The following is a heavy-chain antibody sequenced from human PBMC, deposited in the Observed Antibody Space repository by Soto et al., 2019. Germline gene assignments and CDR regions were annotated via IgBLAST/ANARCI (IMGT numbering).Heavy chain of an antibody. J-gene: IGHJ4*02. D-gene: IGHD2-15*01. CDR3: ARGYCSGGSCWVDY. CDR2: IWYDGSNK. CDR1: GFTLSSYG. V-gene: IGHV3-33*01. Sequence: QVQLVESGGGVVQPGRSLRLSCAASGFTLSSYGMHWVRQAPGKGLEWVAVIWYDGSNKYYADSVKGRFTISRDNSKNTLYLQMNSLRAEDTAVYYCARGYCSGGSCWVDYWGQGTLDTVSS.